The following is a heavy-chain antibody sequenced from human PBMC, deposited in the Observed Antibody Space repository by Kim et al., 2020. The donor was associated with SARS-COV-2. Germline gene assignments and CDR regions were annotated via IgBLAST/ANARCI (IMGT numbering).Heavy chain of an antibody. Sequence: ASVKVSCKASDYTFTSYDISWVRQAPGQGLEWMGWISGDNGDTNYVQKLQGRVTMTTDTSTSTAYMELRSLRSDDTALYYCAGVVVGASHFDYWGQGTLVTVSS. CDR2: ISGDNGDT. V-gene: IGHV1-18*04. D-gene: IGHD2-15*01. CDR1: DYTFTSYD. J-gene: IGHJ4*02. CDR3: AGVVVGASHFDY.